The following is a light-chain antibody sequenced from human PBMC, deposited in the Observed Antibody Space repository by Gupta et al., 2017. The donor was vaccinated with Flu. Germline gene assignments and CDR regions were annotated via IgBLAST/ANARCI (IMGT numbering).Light chain of an antibody. CDR3: HSYDSSLSTYV. CDR1: SSDIAAGYE. Sequence: SSDIAAGYEVHYYQQHPATAPKLLIYSNASRSSGVPDRFSSAKTATSAALSITSRQAEDEADYYYHSYDSSLSTYVFGTGTKVTVL. CDR2: SNA. J-gene: IGLJ1*01. V-gene: IGLV1-40*01.